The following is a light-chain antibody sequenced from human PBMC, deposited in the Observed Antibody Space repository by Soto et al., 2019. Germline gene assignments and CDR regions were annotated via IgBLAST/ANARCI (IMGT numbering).Light chain of an antibody. CDR1: SSNIGNNY. V-gene: IGLV1-51*02. CDR3: GAWATSLSVYV. J-gene: IGLJ1*01. CDR2: ENN. Sequence: QSVLTQPPSVSAAPGQKVTISCSGSSSNIGNNYVSWYQQLPGTAPKLLIYENNKRPSGIPDRFSGSKSGTSATLGITGLQTGDEADYYCGAWATSLSVYVFATG.